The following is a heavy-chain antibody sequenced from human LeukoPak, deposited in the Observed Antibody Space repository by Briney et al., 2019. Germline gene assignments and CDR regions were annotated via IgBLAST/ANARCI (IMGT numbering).Heavy chain of an antibody. Sequence: GGSLRLSCAVSGFTFDDYAMHWVRQAPGKGLEWVSLISGDGVSTYYADSVKGRFTISRDNSKNSLYLQMNSLRTEDTALYYCAKDTIYCSTTRCYGEAFDYWGQGTLVTVSS. J-gene: IGHJ4*02. CDR2: ISGDGVST. V-gene: IGHV3-43*02. D-gene: IGHD2-2*01. CDR3: AKDTIYCSTTRCYGEAFDY. CDR1: GFTFDDYA.